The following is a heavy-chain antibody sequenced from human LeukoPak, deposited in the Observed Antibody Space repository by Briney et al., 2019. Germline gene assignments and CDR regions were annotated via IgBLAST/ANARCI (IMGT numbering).Heavy chain of an antibody. CDR2: MNPNSGGT. V-gene: IGHV1-2*06. Sequence: ASVNVSCKSSVYTFTVYYIHWVRQAPGQGLEWMRRMNPNSGGTNYAQKFQGRVTMTRDTSISTAYMELSRLRSDDTAVYYCARERPMVLGVPGPFDYWGQGTLVTVSS. J-gene: IGHJ4*02. D-gene: IGHD3-10*01. CDR1: VYTFTVYY. CDR3: ARERPMVLGVPGPFDY.